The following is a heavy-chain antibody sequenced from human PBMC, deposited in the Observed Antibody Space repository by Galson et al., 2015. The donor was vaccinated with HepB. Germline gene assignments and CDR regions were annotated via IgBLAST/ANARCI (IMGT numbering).Heavy chain of an antibody. CDR1: GCTFTGYY. CDR2: IDPNSGGT. CDR3: AREVGDGSFDY. V-gene: IGHV1-2*05. D-gene: IGHD5-24*01. Sequence: SVKVSCKASGCTFTGYYMHWVRQAPGQGLEWMGRIDPNSGGTNYAQKFQGRVTMTRDTSISTAYMELSRLRSDDTVVHYCAREVGDGSFDYWGQGTLVTVSS. J-gene: IGHJ4*02.